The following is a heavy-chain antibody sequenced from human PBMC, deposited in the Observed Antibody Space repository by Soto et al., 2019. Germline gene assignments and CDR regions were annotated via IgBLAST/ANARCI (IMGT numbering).Heavy chain of an antibody. CDR1: GGSISIYY. V-gene: IGHV4-59*08. Sequence: PSETLSLTCTVSGGSISIYYWSWVRQPPGKGLEWIGYIYFTGSTNYNPSLKSRVTISVDTSKNQFSLKLSSVTAADTAVYYCASSDIVVVPAAMALDYWGQGTLVTVSS. CDR2: IYFTGST. CDR3: ASSDIVVVPAAMALDY. D-gene: IGHD2-2*01. J-gene: IGHJ4*02.